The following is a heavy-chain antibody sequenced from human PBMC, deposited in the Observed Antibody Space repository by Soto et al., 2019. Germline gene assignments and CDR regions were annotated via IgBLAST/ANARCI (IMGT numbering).Heavy chain of an antibody. CDR2: ISRDGQIT. CDR3: AKDRWGLFGEWLRRYSQQ. Sequence: PGWSLRLSCSVSGFTFMSYAMHWVRRAPGKRLEVVSTISRDGQITYYAASVRDRFNVSRDNSKNTLYLQMNSLNVDDTAIYYCAKDRWGLFGEWLRRYSQQWGKGILVT. D-gene: IGHD5-12*01. J-gene: IGHJ4*02. V-gene: IGHV3-64D*06. CDR1: GFTFMSYA.